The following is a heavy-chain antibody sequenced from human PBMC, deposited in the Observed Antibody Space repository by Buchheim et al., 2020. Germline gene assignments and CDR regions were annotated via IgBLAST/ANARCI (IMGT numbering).Heavy chain of an antibody. D-gene: IGHD5-18*01. CDR1: GDSVSNGNW. Sequence: QVQLQESGPGLVKPSGTLSLTCAVSGDSVSNGNWWNWVRQPPGKGLEWIGEIDHSGFTKYNPSLKSRVTIELDKPKNQFSLKLTSATAADTAVYYCARDSGYRSEYWGQGTL. J-gene: IGHJ4*02. CDR2: IDHSGFT. V-gene: IGHV4-4*02. CDR3: ARDSGYRSEY.